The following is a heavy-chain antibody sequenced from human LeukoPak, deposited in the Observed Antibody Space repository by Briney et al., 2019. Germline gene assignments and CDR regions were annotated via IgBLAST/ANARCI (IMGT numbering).Heavy chain of an antibody. V-gene: IGHV3-9*01. J-gene: IGHJ4*02. CDR2: INWDSGSI. D-gene: IGHD6-19*01. Sequence: PGGSLRLSCAASGFTFDDYAMHWVRQAPGKGLEWVSGINWDSGSIAYGDSVKGRFTISRDNAKNSVELQMNSLRVEDTALYYCAKSLRVVIAVIDSWGQGTLVTVSS. CDR1: GFTFDDYA. CDR3: AKSLRVVIAVIDS.